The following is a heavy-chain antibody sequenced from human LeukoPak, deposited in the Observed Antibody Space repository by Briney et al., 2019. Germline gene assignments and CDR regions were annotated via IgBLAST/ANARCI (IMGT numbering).Heavy chain of an antibody. CDR3: ASGKRVGELSLDY. CDR1: GGSISSYY. J-gene: IGHJ4*02. D-gene: IGHD3-10*01. V-gene: IGHV4-59*08. CDR2: IYYSGST. Sequence: SETLPLTCTVSGGSISSYYWSWIRQPPGKGLEWIGYIYYSGSTNYNPSLKSRVTISVDTSKNQFSLKLSSVTAADTAVYYCASGKRVGELSLDYWGQGTLVTVSS.